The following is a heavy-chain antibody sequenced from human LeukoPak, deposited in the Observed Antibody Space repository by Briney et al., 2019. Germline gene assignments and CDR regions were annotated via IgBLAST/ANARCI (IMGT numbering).Heavy chain of an antibody. CDR1: GFTFSSYG. J-gene: IGHJ6*02. CDR2: ISYDGSNK. V-gene: IGHV3-30*18. D-gene: IGHD3-10*01. CDR3: AKVSADHYGMDV. Sequence: LGGSLRLSCAASGFTFSSYGMHWVRQAPGKGLEWVAVISYDGSNKYYADSVKGRFTISRDNSKNTLYLQMNSLRAEDTAVYYCAKVSADHYGMDVWGQGTTVTVSS.